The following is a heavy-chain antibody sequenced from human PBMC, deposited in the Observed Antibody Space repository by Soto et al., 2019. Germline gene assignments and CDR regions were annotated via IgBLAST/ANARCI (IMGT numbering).Heavy chain of an antibody. CDR2: ISGSGGST. Sequence: GGSLRLSCAASGFTFSSYAMSWVRQAPGKGLEWVSAISGSGGSTYYADSVKGRFTISRDNSKNTLYLQMNSLRAEDTAVYYCAKVGRRIVVVISAFDFRAQGTMDPVSS. CDR3: AKVGRRIVVVISAFDF. J-gene: IGHJ3*01. CDR1: GFTFSSYA. D-gene: IGHD3-22*01. V-gene: IGHV3-23*01.